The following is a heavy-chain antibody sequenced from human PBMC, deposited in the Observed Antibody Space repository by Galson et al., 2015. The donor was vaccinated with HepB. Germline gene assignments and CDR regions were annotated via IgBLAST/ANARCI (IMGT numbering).Heavy chain of an antibody. CDR1: GFTFSNAW. V-gene: IGHV3-15*01. D-gene: IGHD3-10*01. J-gene: IGHJ5*02. Sequence: SLRLSCAASGFTFSNAWMSWVRQAPGKGLEWVGRIKSKTDGGTTDYAAPVKGRFTISRDDSKNTLYLQMNSLKTEDTAVYYCTTGGTRFGEFLVRGVIIFDPWGQGTLVTVSS. CDR3: TTGGTRFGEFLVRGVIIFDP. CDR2: IKSKTDGGTT.